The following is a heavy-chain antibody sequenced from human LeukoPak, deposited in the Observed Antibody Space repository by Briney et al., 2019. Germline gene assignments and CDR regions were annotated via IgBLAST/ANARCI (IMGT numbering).Heavy chain of an antibody. V-gene: IGHV3-73*01. Sequence: GGSLRLSCAASGFTFSGSAMHWVRQASGKGLEWVGHIRSKANNYATSYAASVQGRFTISRDDSKNTAYLQMNSLKTEDTAVYYCAKDVSALLLWFGELKVRAFDIWGQGTMVTVSS. CDR1: GFTFSGSA. J-gene: IGHJ3*02. D-gene: IGHD3-10*01. CDR3: AKDVSALLLWFGELKVRAFDI. CDR2: IRSKANNYAT.